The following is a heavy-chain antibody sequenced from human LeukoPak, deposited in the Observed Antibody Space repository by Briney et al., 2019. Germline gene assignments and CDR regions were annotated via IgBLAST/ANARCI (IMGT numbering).Heavy chain of an antibody. J-gene: IGHJ4*02. CDR3: ARRARYNWNDRYFDY. Sequence: GESLKISCKGSGYGFTSYWIGWVRQMPGKGLEWMGIIYPGDSDTRYSPSFQGQVTISADKSISTAYLQWSSLKASDTAMYYCARRARYNWNDRYFDYWGQGTLVTVSS. CDR1: GYGFTSYW. V-gene: IGHV5-51*01. CDR2: IYPGDSDT. D-gene: IGHD1-1*01.